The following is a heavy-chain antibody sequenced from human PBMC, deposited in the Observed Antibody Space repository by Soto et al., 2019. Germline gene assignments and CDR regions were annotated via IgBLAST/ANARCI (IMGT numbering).Heavy chain of an antibody. J-gene: IGHJ4*02. D-gene: IGHD2-2*01. CDR2: INAGNGNT. CDR1: GYTFTSYA. V-gene: IGHV1-3*01. Sequence: QVQLVQSGAEVKKPGASVKVSCKASGYTFTSYAMHWVRQAPGQRLEWMGWINAGNGNTKYSQKFQGRITITRHTSASTAYMELSSLRSEDTAVYYCARDHYAARWAKYFDYWGQRTLVTVSS. CDR3: ARDHYAARWAKYFDY.